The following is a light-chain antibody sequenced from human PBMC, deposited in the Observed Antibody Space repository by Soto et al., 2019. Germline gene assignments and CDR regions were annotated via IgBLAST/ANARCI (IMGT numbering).Light chain of an antibody. CDR2: NIN. J-gene: IGLJ2*01. Sequence: QAVVTQEPSLTVSPGGTVTLTCASSTGAVTSAYYPNWFQQKPGQAPRALIYNINNRHSWTPARFSGSLLGGKAALTLSGVQSEDEAEYYCLLYDGGAVVFGGGTKLTVL. V-gene: IGLV7-43*01. CDR1: TGAVTSAYY. CDR3: LLYDGGAVV.